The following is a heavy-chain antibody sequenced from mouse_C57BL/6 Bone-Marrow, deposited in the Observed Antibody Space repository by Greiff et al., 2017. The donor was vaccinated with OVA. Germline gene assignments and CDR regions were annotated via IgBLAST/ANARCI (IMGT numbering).Heavy chain of an antibody. CDR2: IYPGDGDT. V-gene: IGHV1-82*01. CDR1: GYAFSSSW. Sequence: QVQLQQSGPELVKPGASVKISCKASGYAFSSSWMNWVKQRPGKGLEWIGRIYPGDGDTNYNGKFKGKATLTADKSSSTAYMQLSSLTSEDSAVYFCARSRPPYYFDYWGQGTTLTVSS. CDR3: ARSRPPYYFDY. J-gene: IGHJ2*01. D-gene: IGHD6-1*01.